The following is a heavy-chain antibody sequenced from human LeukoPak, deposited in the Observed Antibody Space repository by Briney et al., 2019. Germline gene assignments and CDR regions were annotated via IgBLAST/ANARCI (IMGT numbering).Heavy chain of an antibody. D-gene: IGHD3-16*01. CDR3: ARRGSSLDFGY. CDR2: IYTSGST. J-gene: IGHJ4*02. Sequence: SETLSLTCTVSGGSISSGSYYWSWIRQPAGKGLEWIGRIYTSGSTNYNPSLKSRVTISVDTSKNQFSLKLSSVTAADTAVYYCARRGSSLDFGYWGQGTLVTVSS. V-gene: IGHV4-61*02. CDR1: GGSISSGSYY.